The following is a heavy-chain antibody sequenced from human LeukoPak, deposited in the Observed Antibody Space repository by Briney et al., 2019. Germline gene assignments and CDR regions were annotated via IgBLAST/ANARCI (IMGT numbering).Heavy chain of an antibody. V-gene: IGHV3-53*04. D-gene: IGHD6-6*01. CDR1: GFIVSSNY. J-gene: IGHJ4*02. CDR3: AKSRSSLGPSSLDY. CDR2: IYSGGST. Sequence: GGSLRLSCAASGFIVSSNYISWVRQAPGKGLQWVSVIYSGGSTFYADSVKGRFTISRHDSKNTVYLQMNSLRTEDTAVYYCAKSRSSLGPSSLDYWAREPWSPSPQ.